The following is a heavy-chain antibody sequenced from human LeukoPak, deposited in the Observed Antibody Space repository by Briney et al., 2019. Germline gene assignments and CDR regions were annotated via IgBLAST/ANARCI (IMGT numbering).Heavy chain of an antibody. CDR2: ISGSGGST. J-gene: IGHJ5*02. Sequence: GGSLRLSCAASGFTFSSYAMSWVRQAPGKRLEWVSAISGSGGSTYYADSVKGRFTISRDNSKNTLYLQMNSLRAEDTAVYYCAKESDPTPNPTNWFDPWGQGTLVTVSS. CDR3: AKESDPTPNPTNWFDP. V-gene: IGHV3-23*01. CDR1: GFTFSSYA.